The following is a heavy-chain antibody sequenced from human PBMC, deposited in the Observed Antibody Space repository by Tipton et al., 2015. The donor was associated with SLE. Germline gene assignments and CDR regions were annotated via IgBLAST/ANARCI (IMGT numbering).Heavy chain of an antibody. Sequence: TLSLTCTVSGGSISSSSHYWGWIRQPPGKGLEWIGCIYYTGNTYYSPSLKSRVTISVDTSKNQFSLRLSSVTAADTAVYYCAKTVAGAAYLFDLWGQGTLVTVSS. V-gene: IGHV4-39*07. J-gene: IGHJ4*02. CDR3: AKTVAGAAYLFDL. CDR1: GGSISSSSHY. D-gene: IGHD6-19*01. CDR2: IYYTGNT.